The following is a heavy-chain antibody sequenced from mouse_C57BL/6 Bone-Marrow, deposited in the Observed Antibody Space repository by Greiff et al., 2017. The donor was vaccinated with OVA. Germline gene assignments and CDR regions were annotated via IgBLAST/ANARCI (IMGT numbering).Heavy chain of an antibody. CDR3: ARGGGYYGSSAWFAY. V-gene: IGHV1-4*01. CDR2: INPSSGYT. J-gene: IGHJ3*01. Sequence: QVHVKQSGAELARPGASVKMSCKASGYTFTSYTMHWVKQRPGQGLEWIGYINPSSGYTKYNQKFKDKATLTADKSSSTAYMQQISLTSEDSAVYYCARGGGYYGSSAWFAYWGQGTLVTVSA. D-gene: IGHD1-1*01. CDR1: GYTFTSYT.